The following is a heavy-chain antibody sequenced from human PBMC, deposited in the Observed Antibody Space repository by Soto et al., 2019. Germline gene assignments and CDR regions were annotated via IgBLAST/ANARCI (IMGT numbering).Heavy chain of an antibody. J-gene: IGHJ4*02. CDR2: ISYDGSNK. CDR1: GFTFSSYG. V-gene: IGHV3-30*18. Sequence: GGSLRLSCAASGFTFSSYGMHWVRQAPGKGLEWVAVISYDGSNKYYADSVKGRFTISRDNSKNTLYLQMNSLRAEDTAVYYCAKIRVDTAMALDYWGQGTLVTVSS. D-gene: IGHD5-18*01. CDR3: AKIRVDTAMALDY.